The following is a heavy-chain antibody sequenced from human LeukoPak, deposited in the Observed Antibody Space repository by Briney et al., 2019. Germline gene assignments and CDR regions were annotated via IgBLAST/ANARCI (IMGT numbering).Heavy chain of an antibody. D-gene: IGHD6-19*01. Sequence: SETLSLTCAVYGGSFSGYYWSWIRQPPGKGLEWIGEINHSGSTNYNPSLKSRVTISVDTSKNQFSLKLSSVTAADTAVYYCARDLVIAVAGNYYYYGMDVWGQGTTVTVSS. CDR1: GGSFSGYY. V-gene: IGHV4-34*01. CDR2: INHSGST. CDR3: ARDLVIAVAGNYYYYGMDV. J-gene: IGHJ6*02.